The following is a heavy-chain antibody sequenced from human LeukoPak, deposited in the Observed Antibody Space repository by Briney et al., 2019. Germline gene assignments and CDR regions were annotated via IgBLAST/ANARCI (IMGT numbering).Heavy chain of an antibody. J-gene: IGHJ4*02. CDR2: MNPNSGNT. CDR3: AKASSLWFGEVDFYY. Sequence: ASVKVSCKASGYTFTSYDINWVRQATGQGLEWMGWMNPNSGNTGYAQKFQGRVTMTRNTSISTAYMELSSLRSEDTAVYYCAKASSLWFGEVDFYYWGQGTLVTVSS. V-gene: IGHV1-8*01. D-gene: IGHD3-10*01. CDR1: GYTFTSYD.